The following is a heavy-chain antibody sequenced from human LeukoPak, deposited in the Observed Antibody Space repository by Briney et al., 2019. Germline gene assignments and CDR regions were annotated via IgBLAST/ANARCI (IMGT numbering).Heavy chain of an antibody. CDR3: PCRVYDFWSGYYLGWFDP. CDR2: INHSGST. D-gene: IGHD3-3*01. Sequence: SETLSLTCAVYGGSFSGYYWSWIRQPPGKGLEWIGEINHSGSTNYNPSLKSRVTISVDTSKNQFSLKLSSVTAADTAVYYCPCRVYDFWSGYYLGWFDPWGQGTLVTVSS. J-gene: IGHJ5*02. CDR1: GGSFSGYY. V-gene: IGHV4-34*01.